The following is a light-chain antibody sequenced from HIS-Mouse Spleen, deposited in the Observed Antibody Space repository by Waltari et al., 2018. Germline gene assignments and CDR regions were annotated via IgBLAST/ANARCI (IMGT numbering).Light chain of an antibody. CDR3: SSYTSSSTF. V-gene: IGLV2-14*01. CDR2: AVS. J-gene: IGLJ1*01. Sequence: QSALTQPASVSGSPGQSITISCTGTSSDVGGYNYVSWYHQHPGKAPKLCIYAVSNRPSGVSNRFSGSKAGNTASLTISGLQAEDEADYYCSSYTSSSTFFGTGTKVTVL. CDR1: SSDVGGYNY.